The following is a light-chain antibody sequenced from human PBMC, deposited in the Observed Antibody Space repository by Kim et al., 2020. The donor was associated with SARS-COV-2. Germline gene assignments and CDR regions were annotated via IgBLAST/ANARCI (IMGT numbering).Light chain of an antibody. CDR2: LNSDGSH. V-gene: IGLV4-69*01. CDR1: SGHSSYA. J-gene: IGLJ3*02. Sequence: ASVKLTGTLRSGHSSYAIEWHQQQPGKGPRYLMKLNSDGSHSKGDGIPDRFSGSSSGAERYLTISSLQSEDEADYYCQTWGTGIWVFGGGTKVTVL. CDR3: QTWGTGIWV.